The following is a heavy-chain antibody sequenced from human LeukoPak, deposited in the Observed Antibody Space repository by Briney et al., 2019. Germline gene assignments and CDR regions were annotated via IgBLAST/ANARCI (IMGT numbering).Heavy chain of an antibody. D-gene: IGHD2-21*02. CDR3: ARDAYCGGDCYSGWPIGFDP. J-gene: IGHJ5*02. CDR2: IYYSGST. Sequence: KPSETLSLTCTVSGGSISSYYWSWIRQPPGKGLEWIGYIYYSGSTNYNPSLKSRVTISVDTSKNQFSLKLSSVTAADTAVYYCARDAYCGGDCYSGWPIGFDPWGQGTLVTVSS. V-gene: IGHV4-59*01. CDR1: GGSISSYY.